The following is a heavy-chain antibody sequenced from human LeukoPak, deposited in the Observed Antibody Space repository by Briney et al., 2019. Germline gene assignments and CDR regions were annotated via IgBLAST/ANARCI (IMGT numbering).Heavy chain of an antibody. V-gene: IGHV4-34*01. J-gene: IGHJ6*02. CDR3: ARDRESYSNYDYYYYGMDV. D-gene: IGHD4-11*01. Sequence: SETLSLTCAVYGGSFSGYYWSWIRQPPGKGLEWIGEINHSGSTNYNPSLKSRVTISVDTSKNQFSLKLSSVTAADTAVYYCARDRESYSNYDYYYYGMDVWGQGTTVTVSS. CDR2: INHSGST. CDR1: GGSFSGYY.